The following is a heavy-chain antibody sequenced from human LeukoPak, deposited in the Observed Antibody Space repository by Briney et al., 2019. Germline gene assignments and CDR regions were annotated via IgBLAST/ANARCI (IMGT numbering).Heavy chain of an antibody. D-gene: IGHD5-18*01. CDR1: GGSFSGYY. CDR2: INHSGST. Sequence: SETLTLTCAVYGGSFSGYYWSWIRQPPGKGLEWIGEINHSGSTNYNPSLKSRVTISVDTSKNQFSLKLSSVTAADTAVYYCARQLSYFDYWGQGTLVTVSS. CDR3: ARQLSYFDY. J-gene: IGHJ4*02. V-gene: IGHV4-34*01.